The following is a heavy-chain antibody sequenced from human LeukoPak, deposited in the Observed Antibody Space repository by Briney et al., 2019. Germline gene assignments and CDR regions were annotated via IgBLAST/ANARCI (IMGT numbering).Heavy chain of an antibody. V-gene: IGHV4-4*07. CDR1: GGSISHFY. CDR3: ARDWEGYCSRTACYGPALGI. D-gene: IGHD2-2*01. Sequence: SETLSLTCSVSGGSISHFYWSWIRQPAGAGLEWIGRIYTSGNTNYTPSLKSRVTMSVDTSKNQFSLKLSSVTAADTAVYYCARDWEGYCSRTACYGPALGIWGQGTLVTVSS. CDR2: IYTSGNT. J-gene: IGHJ3*02.